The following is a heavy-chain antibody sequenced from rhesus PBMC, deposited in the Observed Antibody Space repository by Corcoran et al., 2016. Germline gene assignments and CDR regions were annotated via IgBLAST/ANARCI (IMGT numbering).Heavy chain of an antibody. CDR3: ARDRLNVVKYYLYGLDS. D-gene: IGHD2-2*01. J-gene: IGHJ6*01. CDR2: NRGNSANT. V-gene: IGHV4S16*01. CDR1: GGSISSHY. Sequence: QVQLQESGPGLVKPSETLSLTCAVSGGSISSHYWSWIRQPPGKGLGWIGYNRGNSANTNYHPSPQSRVTISKDTSKNQFSRKLSSVTAADTAVYYCARDRLNVVKYYLYGLDSWGQGVVVTVSS.